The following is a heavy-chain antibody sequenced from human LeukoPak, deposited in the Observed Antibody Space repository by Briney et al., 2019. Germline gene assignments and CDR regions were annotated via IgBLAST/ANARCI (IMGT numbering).Heavy chain of an antibody. CDR1: GLTFSSYG. D-gene: IGHD2-2*02. Sequence: GGSLRLSWAASGLTFSSYGMRWVRQARGEGREWVSAISGSGSSTYYAVSVKGRFTISRSNPKNTLYLQMNSLRAEHTAVYYCAKDRVVVPAAIGYYYGMDVWGKGTTVTVSS. J-gene: IGHJ6*04. V-gene: IGHV3-23*01. CDR2: ISGSGSST. CDR3: AKDRVVVPAAIGYYYGMDV.